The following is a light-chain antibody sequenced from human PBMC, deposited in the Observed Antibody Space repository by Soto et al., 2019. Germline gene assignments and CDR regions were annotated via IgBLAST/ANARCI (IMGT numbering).Light chain of an antibody. CDR1: QSILYNSNNKNY. CDR2: WAS. V-gene: IGKV4-1*01. Sequence: DIVLTQSPDSLAVSLGERATINCKSSQSILYNSNNKNYLVWYQQKPGQPPKLLISWASTRASGVPDRFSGSGSGTDFTLTISSLQAEDVAVYYCQRYYSAPFTFGGGTKVGIK. J-gene: IGKJ4*01. CDR3: QRYYSAPFT.